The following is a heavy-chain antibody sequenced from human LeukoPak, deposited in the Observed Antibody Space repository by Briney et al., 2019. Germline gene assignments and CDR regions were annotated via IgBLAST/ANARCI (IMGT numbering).Heavy chain of an antibody. D-gene: IGHD1-26*01. J-gene: IGHJ4*02. Sequence: SETLSLTCTVSGGSISSSSYYWGWIRQPPGKGLEWTGSIYYSGSTYYNPSLKSRVTISVDTSKNQFSLKLSSVTAADTAVYYCARQVGGSYDFDYWGQGTLVTVSS. V-gene: IGHV4-39*01. CDR1: GGSISSSSYY. CDR3: ARQVGGSYDFDY. CDR2: IYYSGST.